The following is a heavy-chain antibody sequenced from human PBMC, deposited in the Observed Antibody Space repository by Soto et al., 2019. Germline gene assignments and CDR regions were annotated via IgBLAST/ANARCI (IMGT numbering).Heavy chain of an antibody. J-gene: IGHJ5*02. Sequence: PGGSLRLSCAASGFSFTNYGMNWVRQAPGRGLEWVSHINDRSSAIYYADSVKGRFTISRDNAKNSVFLQINSLRDEDTAVYYCAREGALKPFSSWGQGTLVTVSS. CDR1: GFSFTNYG. V-gene: IGHV3-48*02. CDR3: AREGALKPFSS. CDR2: INDRSSAI.